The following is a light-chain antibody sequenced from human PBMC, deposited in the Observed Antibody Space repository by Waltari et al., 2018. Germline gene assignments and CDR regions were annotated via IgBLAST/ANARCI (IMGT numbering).Light chain of an antibody. Sequence: YDLTQPPSVSVSPGQTAAITCPGDGLPKQYTFWYQQKSGQAPVLVMYDDNKRPSGIPGRFSGSSAGTVATLTITGAQVDDEADYYCYSKDTDGGSQGKIGGGTKLTVL. CDR1: GLPKQY. CDR3: YSKDTDGGSQGK. J-gene: IGLJ2*01. CDR2: DDN. V-gene: IGLV3-10*01.